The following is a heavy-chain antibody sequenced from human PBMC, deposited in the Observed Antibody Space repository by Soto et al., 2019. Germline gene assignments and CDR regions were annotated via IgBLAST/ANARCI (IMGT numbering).Heavy chain of an antibody. J-gene: IGHJ6*02. CDR3: SGGALLSSLDV. CDR1: GFTLNSYA. V-gene: IGHV3-23*01. D-gene: IGHD2-2*01. CDR2: ISGSGGST. Sequence: TGGSMRLARAASGFTLNSYAMSWVRQAPGKGLEWVSAISGSGGSTYYADSVKGRFTISRDNSKNTLYLQMNSLRAEDTAVYYCSGGALLSSLDVWGQGTTVTVSS.